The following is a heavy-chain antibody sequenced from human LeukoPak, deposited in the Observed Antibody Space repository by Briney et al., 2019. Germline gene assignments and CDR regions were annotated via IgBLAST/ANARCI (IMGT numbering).Heavy chain of an antibody. J-gene: IGHJ4*02. CDR3: AKLLSSATVTTGDSSFFDY. D-gene: IGHD4-17*01. Sequence: GGSLRLSCAASGFTFSSYGMHWVRQAPGKGLEWVAVISYDGSNKYYADSVKSRFTISRDNSKNTLYLQMNSLRAEDTAVYYCAKLLSSATVTTGDSSFFDYWGQGTLVTVSS. CDR2: ISYDGSNK. V-gene: IGHV3-30*18. CDR1: GFTFSSYG.